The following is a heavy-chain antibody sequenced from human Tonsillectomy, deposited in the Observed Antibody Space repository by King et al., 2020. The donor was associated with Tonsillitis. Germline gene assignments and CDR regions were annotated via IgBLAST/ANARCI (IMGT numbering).Heavy chain of an antibody. Sequence: VQLVESGGGVVQPGRSLRLSCAASGFTFSSYGMNWVRQAPGKGLEWVAVTWYDGSNKYYADSVKGRFTISRDNSKNTLYLQMNSLRAEDTAVYYCARDQTPGGYYFDYWGQGTLVTVSS. V-gene: IGHV3-33*01. CDR3: ARDQTPGGYYFDY. J-gene: IGHJ4*02. CDR2: TWYDGSNK. CDR1: GFTFSSYG. D-gene: IGHD3-16*01.